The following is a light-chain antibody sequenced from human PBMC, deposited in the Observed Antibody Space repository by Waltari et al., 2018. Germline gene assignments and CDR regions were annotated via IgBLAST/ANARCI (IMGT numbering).Light chain of an antibody. Sequence: DIQITQSPSSLSASLGDRIIITCRASQAIHNYLTWYQQKPGNAPKPLIFSASSVETGIPSRFSGGRSGTHYTLTISSLQPEDFATYYCQQYDAVPYSFGQGTKVEIK. CDR1: QAIHNY. CDR2: SAS. V-gene: IGKV1-33*01. J-gene: IGKJ2*03. CDR3: QQYDAVPYS.